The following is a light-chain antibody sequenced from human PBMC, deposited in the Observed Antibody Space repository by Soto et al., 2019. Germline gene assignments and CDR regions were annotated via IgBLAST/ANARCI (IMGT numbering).Light chain of an antibody. CDR1: SSNIGSNT. V-gene: IGLV1-44*01. Sequence: QSVLTQPPSASGTPGQRVTISWSGSSSNIGSNTVNWYQKLPGTAPELLIYSNNQRPSGVPDRFSGSKSGTSASLAISGLQYEDEADYYCAAWDDSLDGHVVFGGGTKLTVL. J-gene: IGLJ2*01. CDR3: AAWDDSLDGHVV. CDR2: SNN.